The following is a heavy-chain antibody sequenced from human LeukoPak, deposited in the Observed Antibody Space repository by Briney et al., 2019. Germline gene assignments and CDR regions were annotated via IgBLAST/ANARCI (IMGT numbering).Heavy chain of an antibody. D-gene: IGHD2-15*01. V-gene: IGHV5-51*01. Sequence: GVSLKISCNGSGYSFTSYCIGWVRQMPVKGQEWMGIIYPGDSDTRYSPSFQGQVTISADKSISTAYLQWSSMKASDTAMYYCARQGYCSGGSCYSYYYYGMDVWGQGTTVTVSS. J-gene: IGHJ6*02. CDR2: IYPGDSDT. CDR3: ARQGYCSGGSCYSYYYYGMDV. CDR1: GYSFTSYC.